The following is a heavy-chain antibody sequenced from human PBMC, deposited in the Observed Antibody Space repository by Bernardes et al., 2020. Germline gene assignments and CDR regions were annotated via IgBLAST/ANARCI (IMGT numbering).Heavy chain of an antibody. CDR2: INPNSGGT. Sequence: ASVKVSCKASGYTFTGYYMHWVRQAPGQGLEGMGWINPNSGGTNYAQKFQGRVTMTRDTSINTAYMELSRLRSDDTAGDYCATTVAGPLDAFDIWGQGTMVTVSS. V-gene: IGHV1-2*02. CDR3: ATTVAGPLDAFDI. CDR1: GYTFTGYY. J-gene: IGHJ3*02. D-gene: IGHD6-19*01.